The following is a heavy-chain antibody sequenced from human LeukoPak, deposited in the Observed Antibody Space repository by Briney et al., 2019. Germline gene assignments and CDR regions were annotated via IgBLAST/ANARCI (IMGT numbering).Heavy chain of an antibody. D-gene: IGHD3-3*01. CDR1: GFTFDAHA. V-gene: IGHV3-9*01. J-gene: IGHJ4*02. Sequence: PGGSLRLSCAASGFTFDAHAMDWVRQPPGKGLEWVAAISWNSATLVYADSVRGRFTVSRDNPKNSLYLQMNSLRPEDTALYYCAKALPSARNFFDHWGQGILVTVSS. CDR2: ISWNSATL. CDR3: AKALPSARNFFDH.